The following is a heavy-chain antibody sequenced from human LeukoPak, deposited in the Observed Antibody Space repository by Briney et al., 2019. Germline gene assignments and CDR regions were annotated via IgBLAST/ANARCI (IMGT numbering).Heavy chain of an antibody. V-gene: IGHV3-13*01. CDR2: IGTADDT. CDR3: ARGGSLWGLGYFDL. D-gene: IGHD5-18*01. J-gene: IGHJ2*01. CDR1: GFTFSSYD. Sequence: PGGSLRLSCAASGFTFSSYDMHWVRQATGKGLEWVSAIGTADDTYYPGSVKGRFTISRENAKNSLYLQMNSLRAGDTAVYYCARGGSLWGLGYFDLWGRGTLVTVSS.